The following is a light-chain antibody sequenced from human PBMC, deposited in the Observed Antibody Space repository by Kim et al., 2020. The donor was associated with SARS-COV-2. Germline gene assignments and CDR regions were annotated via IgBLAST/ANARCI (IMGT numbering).Light chain of an antibody. J-gene: IGKJ5*01. CDR1: QSVLYSSDNKNY. CDR3: QQYYSAPIT. Sequence: ATINCKSRQSVLYSSDNKNYLNWYQQKPGQPPKLLINWASTRESGVPARFSGSGSGADFTLTISSTQAEDVAVYYCQQYYSAPITFGQGTRLEIK. CDR2: WAS. V-gene: IGKV4-1*01.